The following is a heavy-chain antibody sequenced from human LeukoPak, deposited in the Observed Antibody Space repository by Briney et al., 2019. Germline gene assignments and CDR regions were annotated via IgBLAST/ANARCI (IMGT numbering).Heavy chain of an antibody. V-gene: IGHV1-46*01. CDR2: INPTGGTA. CDR1: GYTFSGSY. CDR3: ARVRGYFDSPDY. D-gene: IGHD3-22*01. Sequence: ASVKFSCKASGYTFSGSYMHWVRQARGQGLEWVGIINPTGGTASYAQKFQGRVTVTRDMSTSTVYMELSSLTSEDTAVYYCARVRGYFDSPDYWGQGTLVTVSS. J-gene: IGHJ4*02.